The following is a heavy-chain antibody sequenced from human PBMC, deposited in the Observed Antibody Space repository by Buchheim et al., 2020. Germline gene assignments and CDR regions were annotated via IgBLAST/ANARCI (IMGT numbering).Heavy chain of an antibody. J-gene: IGHJ6*02. CDR3: AKGALTIFGVVTPRGYYGMDV. CDR2: ISYDGADE. CDR1: GFNFGGYG. D-gene: IGHD3-3*01. V-gene: IGHV3-30*18. Sequence: VELVESGGGVVQPGRSLRLSCVASGFNFGGYGIHWVRQTPGKGLEWVAVISYDGADEYYVDSVKGRFTISRDNSKNTLYLQMNSLRAEDTAVYYCAKGALTIFGVVTPRGYYGMDVWGQGTT.